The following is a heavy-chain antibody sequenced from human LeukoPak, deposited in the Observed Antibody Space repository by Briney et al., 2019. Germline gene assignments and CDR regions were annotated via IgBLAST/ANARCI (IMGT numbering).Heavy chain of an antibody. J-gene: IGHJ4*02. CDR2: IYYSGST. CDR1: GGSISSSSYY. CDR3: ARLVYDSSGYYDY. D-gene: IGHD3-22*01. Sequence: SETLSLTCTVSGGSISSSSYYWGWIRQPPGKGLEWIGSIYYSGSTYYNPSLKSRVTISVDTSKNQFSLKLSPVTAADTAVYYCARLVYDSSGYYDYWGQGTLVTVSS. V-gene: IGHV4-39*01.